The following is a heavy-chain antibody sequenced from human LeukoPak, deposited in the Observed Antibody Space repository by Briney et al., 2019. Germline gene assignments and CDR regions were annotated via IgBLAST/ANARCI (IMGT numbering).Heavy chain of an antibody. CDR3: ARSYYYHSSGYYYGDAIDI. Sequence: PSETLSLTCVVSGYFISRGYYWGWLRQPPGKGLEWIGSIYHSGSPYYNPSLKRRVTIPVDTSKNQFSLRLSSVTAADTAVYYCARSYYYHSSGYYYGDAIDIGGQGTMVTVSS. J-gene: IGHJ3*02. V-gene: IGHV4-38-2*01. CDR2: IYHSGSP. D-gene: IGHD3-22*01. CDR1: GYFISRGYY.